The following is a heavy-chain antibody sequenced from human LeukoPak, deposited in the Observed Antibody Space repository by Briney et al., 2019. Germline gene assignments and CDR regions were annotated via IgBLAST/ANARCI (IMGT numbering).Heavy chain of an antibody. V-gene: IGHV4-61*02. D-gene: IGHD2-15*01. CDR3: ARDRVPGYCSGGSCYEHGMDV. CDR1: GGSISSGSYY. Sequence: SETLSLTCTVSGGSISSGSYYWSWIRQPAGKGLEWIGRIHTSGSTNYNPSLKSRVAISVDTSKNQFSLKLSSVTAADTAVYYCARDRVPGYCSGGSCYEHGMDVWGQGTTVTVSS. CDR2: IHTSGST. J-gene: IGHJ6*02.